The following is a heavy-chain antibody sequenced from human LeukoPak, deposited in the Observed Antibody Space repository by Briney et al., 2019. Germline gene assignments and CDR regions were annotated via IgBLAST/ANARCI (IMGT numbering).Heavy chain of an antibody. CDR1: GYTFTAYW. CDR2: IYPGDSDT. Sequence: GESLKISCKGSGYTFTAYWIGWVRQMPGKGLEWMGIIYPGDSDTRYSPSFQGQVTISADKSTSTAYLQWSSLKASDTAMYYCASLRDCWFGELFGYFQHWGQGTLVTVSS. V-gene: IGHV5-51*01. CDR3: ASLRDCWFGELFGYFQH. D-gene: IGHD3-10*01. J-gene: IGHJ1*01.